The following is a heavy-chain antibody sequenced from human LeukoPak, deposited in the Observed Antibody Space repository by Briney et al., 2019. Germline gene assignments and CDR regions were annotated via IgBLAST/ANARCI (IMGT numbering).Heavy chain of an antibody. Sequence: SETLFLTCTVSRAPIIIYYCSLVRQPPGKGLECKQNIYPNTTNHYNPSLKRRLTLSRRTSKNRLPLTLSSVTAADTAVYFCARLLPGIKCLDYWGQGSAVTVSS. J-gene: IGHJ4*02. V-gene: IGHV4-4*09. CDR1: RAPIIIYY. CDR2: IYPNTTN. D-gene: IGHD2/OR15-2a*01. CDR3: ARLLPGIKCLDY.